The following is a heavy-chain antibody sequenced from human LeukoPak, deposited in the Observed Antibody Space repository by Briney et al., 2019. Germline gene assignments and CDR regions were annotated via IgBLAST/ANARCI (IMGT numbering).Heavy chain of an antibody. CDR2: ITADGGGT. CDR3: VKEDHYGDYVQIDH. CDR1: GFSFGSSV. Sequence: PGGSLRLSCAASGFSFGSSVMSWVRQAPGKGLEWVSAITADGGGTNHADPVKGWFTISRDNSKSTLYLQMNSLRAEDTAVYYCVKEDHYGDYVQIDHWGQGTLVTVSS. D-gene: IGHD4-17*01. V-gene: IGHV3-23*01. J-gene: IGHJ4*02.